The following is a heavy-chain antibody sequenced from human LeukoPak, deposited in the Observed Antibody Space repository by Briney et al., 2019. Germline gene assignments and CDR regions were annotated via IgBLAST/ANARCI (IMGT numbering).Heavy chain of an antibody. CDR1: GFTFSNAW. D-gene: IGHD3-16*02. V-gene: IGHV4-34*01. CDR3: ARGAITFGGVIVDY. J-gene: IGHJ4*02. Sequence: GSLRLSCAASGFTFSNAWMTWVRQAPGKGLEWIGEINHSGSTNYNPSLKSRVTISVDTSKNQFSLKLSSVTAADTAVYYCARGAITFGGVIVDYWGQGTLVTVSS. CDR2: INHSGST.